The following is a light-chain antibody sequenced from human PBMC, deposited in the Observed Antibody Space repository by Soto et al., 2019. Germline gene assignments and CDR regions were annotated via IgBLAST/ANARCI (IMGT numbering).Light chain of an antibody. CDR3: YSYAGRNIWV. J-gene: IGLJ3*02. Sequence: QSVLAQPPSASGSPGQSVTISCTGSGSDIGAYNFVSWYQQHPGKAPKLMIFGVTERPSGVPDRFSGSKSGNTASLTVSGLKADDEAVYYCYSYAGRNIWVFGGGTKVTVL. CDR2: GVT. V-gene: IGLV2-8*01. CDR1: GSDIGAYNF.